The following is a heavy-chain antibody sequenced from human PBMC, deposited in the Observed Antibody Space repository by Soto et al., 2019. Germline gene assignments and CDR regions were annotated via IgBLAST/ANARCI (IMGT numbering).Heavy chain of an antibody. CDR1: GFTFWNND. Sequence: GGSLRLSCAASGFTFWNNDMDWVRQAPGKGLEWVSVISGNGALAYYADSVKGRFTISRDNSKSTLYLQVNSLRAEDTAVYYCTTDSYITMIVVRFDYWGHRPLVTVSS. CDR3: TTDSYITMIVVRFDY. CDR2: ISGNGALA. D-gene: IGHD3-22*01. V-gene: IGHV3-23*01. J-gene: IGHJ4*01.